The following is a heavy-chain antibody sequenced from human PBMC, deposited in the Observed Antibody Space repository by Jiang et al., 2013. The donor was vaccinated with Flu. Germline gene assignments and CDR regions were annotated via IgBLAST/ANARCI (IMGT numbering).Heavy chain of an antibody. CDR1: GYTFTAYA. V-gene: IGHV1-3*03. D-gene: IGHD2-2*02. Sequence: GAEVKKPGASVKVSCKASGYTFTAYAIHWVRQAPGHRLEWMGWINAGNGNTKYSQEFQGRVSITRDTSASTIYMELSSLRSEDMAVYFCARGAESCSSTACYIFDYWGQGTLVTVSS. J-gene: IGHJ4*02. CDR3: ARGAESCSSTACYIFDY. CDR2: INAGNGNT.